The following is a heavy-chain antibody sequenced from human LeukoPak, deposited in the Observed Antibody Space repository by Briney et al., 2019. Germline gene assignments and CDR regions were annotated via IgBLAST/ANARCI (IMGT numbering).Heavy chain of an antibody. CDR2: INPSGAST. CDR3: ARGAPVVVPSDYGPGYFRL. V-gene: IGHV1-46*01. Sequence: ASVKVSCKASGYTFTSYDINWVRQAPGHGLEWMGIINPSGASTSYAQKFQGRVTMTRDTSTSTVYMELSSLRFEDTAVYYCARGAPVVVPSDYGPGYFRLWGQGTLVTVSS. J-gene: IGHJ1*01. D-gene: IGHD2-15*01. CDR1: GYTFTSYD.